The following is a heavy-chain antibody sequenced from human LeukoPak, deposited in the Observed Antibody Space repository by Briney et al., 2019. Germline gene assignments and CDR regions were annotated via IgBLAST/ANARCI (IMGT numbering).Heavy chain of an antibody. CDR1: GGSFSGYY. CDR3: ARGYSSGGSCYSGYVRYYYYGMEV. J-gene: IGHJ6*02. Sequence: SETLSLTCAVYGGSFSGYYWSWIRQPPGKRLERIGEINHSGSTNYNPSLKSRVTISVDTSKNQFSLKLSSVTAADTAVYYCARGYSSGGSCYSGYVRYYYYGMEVWGQGTTLTVSS. V-gene: IGHV4-34*01. D-gene: IGHD2-15*01. CDR2: INHSGST.